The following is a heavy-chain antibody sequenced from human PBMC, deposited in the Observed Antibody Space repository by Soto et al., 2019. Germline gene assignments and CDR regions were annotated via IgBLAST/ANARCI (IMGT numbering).Heavy chain of an antibody. CDR2: ISGSGGST. D-gene: IGHD5-18*01. CDR1: GFTFSSYA. J-gene: IGHJ6*02. Sequence: GGSLRLSCAASGFTFSSYAMSWVRQAPGKGLEWVSAISGSGGSTYYADSVKGRFTISRDNSKNTLYLQMNSLRAEDTAVYYCAKAGYSYGLYYYGMDVWGQGTTVTV. V-gene: IGHV3-23*01. CDR3: AKAGYSYGLYYYGMDV.